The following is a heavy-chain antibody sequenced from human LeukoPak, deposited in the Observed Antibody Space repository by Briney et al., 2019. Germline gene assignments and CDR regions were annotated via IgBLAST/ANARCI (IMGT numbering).Heavy chain of an antibody. V-gene: IGHV4-4*07. J-gene: IGHJ4*02. CDR3: AREVRCSTTRCYSLFDY. CDR1: GGSISSYY. D-gene: IGHD2-2*02. Sequence: SETLPLTCTVSGGSISSYYWNWIRQPAGKGLEWIGRIYTSGSTNHNPSLKSRVTMSVDMSKNQFSLRLSSVTAADTAVYYCAREVRCSTTRCYSLFDYWGQGTLVTVSS. CDR2: IYTSGST.